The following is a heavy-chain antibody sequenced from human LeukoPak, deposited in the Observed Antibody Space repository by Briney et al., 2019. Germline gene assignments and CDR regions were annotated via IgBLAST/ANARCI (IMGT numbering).Heavy chain of an antibody. CDR2: IYYSGST. D-gene: IGHD3-22*01. V-gene: IGHV4-59*01. CDR3: ARVWPADYYDSSGYPIGDAFDI. Sequence: SETLSLTCTVSGGSISSYYWSWIRQPPGKGLEWIGYIYYSGSTYYNPSLRSRVTISVDTSKNQFSLKLSSVTAADTAVYYCARVWPADYYDSSGYPIGDAFDIWGQGTMVTVSS. J-gene: IGHJ3*02. CDR1: GGSISSYY.